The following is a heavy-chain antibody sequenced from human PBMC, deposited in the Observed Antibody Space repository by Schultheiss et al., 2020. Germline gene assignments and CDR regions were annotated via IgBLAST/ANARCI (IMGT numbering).Heavy chain of an antibody. D-gene: IGHD4-17*01. Sequence: ASVKVSCKASGYTLTSYYIHWVRQAPGQGLEWMGWINPNSGGTNYAQKLQGRVTITADKSTSTAYMELSSLRSDDTAVYYCARAPRGTTWIYYFDYWGQGSLVTVSS. CDR3: ARAPRGTTWIYYFDY. V-gene: IGHV1-2*02. J-gene: IGHJ4*02. CDR1: GYTLTSYY. CDR2: INPNSGGT.